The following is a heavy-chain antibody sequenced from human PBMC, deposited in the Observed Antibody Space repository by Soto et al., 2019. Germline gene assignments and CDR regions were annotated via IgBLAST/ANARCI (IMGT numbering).Heavy chain of an antibody. CDR2: IIHSGST. Sequence: SETLSLTCAVYGGSFSGYYWSWIRQPPGKGLEWVGEIIHSGSTNYNPSLKSRVTISVDTSKNQFSLQLNSVTPEDTAVYYCAREGGNRYYYYGMDVWGQGTTVTVSS. V-gene: IGHV4-34*12. D-gene: IGHD1-26*01. CDR3: AREGGNRYYYYGMDV. J-gene: IGHJ6*02. CDR1: GGSFSGYY.